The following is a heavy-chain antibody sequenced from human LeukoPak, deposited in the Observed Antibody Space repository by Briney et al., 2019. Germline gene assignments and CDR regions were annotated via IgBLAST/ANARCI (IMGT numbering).Heavy chain of an antibody. CDR3: ARGYDSFYY. Sequence: ETLSLTCTVSGGSISSSSYYWGWIRQPPGKGLEWIGSIYYSGSTYYNPSLKGRVTISVDTSKNQFSLKLSSVTAADTAVYYCARGYDSFYYWGQGTLVTVSS. CDR2: IYYSGST. V-gene: IGHV4-39*07. CDR1: GGSISSSSYY. D-gene: IGHD3-16*01. J-gene: IGHJ4*02.